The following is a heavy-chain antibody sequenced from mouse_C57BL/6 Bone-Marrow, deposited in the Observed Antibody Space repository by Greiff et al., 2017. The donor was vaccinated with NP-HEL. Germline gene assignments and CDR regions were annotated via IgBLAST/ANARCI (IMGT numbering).Heavy chain of an antibody. CDR1: YTFSRRVH. J-gene: IGHJ1*03. CDR2: GQGLEWIG. Sequence: VQRVESGPELARPWASVKISCQAFYTFSRRVHFAIRDTNYWMQWVKQRPGQGLEWIGAIYPGNGDTSYNQKFKGKATLTADKSSSTAYMQLSSLTSEDSAVYYCACPYYYGSSYWYFDVWGTGTTVTVSS. CDR3: SEDSAVYYCACPYYYGSSYWYFDV. D-gene: IGHD1-1*01. V-gene: IGHV1-87*01.